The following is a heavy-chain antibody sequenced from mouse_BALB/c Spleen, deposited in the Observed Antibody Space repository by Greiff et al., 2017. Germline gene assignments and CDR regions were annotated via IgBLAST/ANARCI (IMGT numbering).Heavy chain of an antibody. CDR2: IWAGGST. CDR1: GFSLTSYG. J-gene: IGHJ3*01. V-gene: IGHV2-9*02. CDR3: AWGGDNLVPRLFAY. D-gene: IGHD3-2*01. Sequence: VQLQQSGPGLVAPSQSLSITCTVSGFSLTSYGVHWVRQPPGKGLEWLGVIWAGGSTNYNSALMSRLSISKDNSKSQVCLKMNSLQTDDTAMYYCAWGGDNLVPRLFAYWGQGTLVTVSA.